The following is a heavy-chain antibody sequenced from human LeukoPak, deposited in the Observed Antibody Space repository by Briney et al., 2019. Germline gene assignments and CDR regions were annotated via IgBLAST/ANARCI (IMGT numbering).Heavy chain of an antibody. CDR1: GYTFTSYG. V-gene: IGHV1-18*01. CDR3: ARVDLATYYYDSSGSYYFDY. J-gene: IGHJ4*02. D-gene: IGHD3-22*01. Sequence: ASVKVSCKASGYTFTSYGISWVRQAPGQGLEWMGWISAYNGNTNYAQKLQGRVTMTTDTSTSTAYMELRSLRSDDTAVYYCARVDLATYYYDSSGSYYFDYWGQGTLVTVSS. CDR2: ISAYNGNT.